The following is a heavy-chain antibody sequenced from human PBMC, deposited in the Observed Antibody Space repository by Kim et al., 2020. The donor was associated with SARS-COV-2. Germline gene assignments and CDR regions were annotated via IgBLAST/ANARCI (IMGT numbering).Heavy chain of an antibody. V-gene: IGHV3-48*02. CDR3: ASRGYYIDF. CDR2: ISSTGSII. D-gene: IGHD6-13*01. J-gene: IGHJ4*02. Sequence: GGSLRLSCAASGFTFSSYAMTWVRQAPGKGLEWVSFISSTGSIIYYADSVEGRFTISRDNAKNSVSLQMNSLRDEDTAMYDCASRGYYIDFWCQGTLVTV. CDR1: GFTFSSYA.